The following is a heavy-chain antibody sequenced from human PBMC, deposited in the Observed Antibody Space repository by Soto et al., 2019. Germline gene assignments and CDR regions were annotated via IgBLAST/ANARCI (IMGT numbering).Heavy chain of an antibody. Sequence: PGGSLRLSCAASGFPFSGYYMSWIRQTPGRGLEWISYISSGGRTIYYADSVKGRFTVSRDNAKNSLFLQMNSLRAEDTAVYYCARSAVRWGQGTRVTLSS. V-gene: IGHV3-11*01. J-gene: IGHJ4*02. CDR2: ISSGGRTI. CDR1: GFPFSGYY. CDR3: ARSAVR.